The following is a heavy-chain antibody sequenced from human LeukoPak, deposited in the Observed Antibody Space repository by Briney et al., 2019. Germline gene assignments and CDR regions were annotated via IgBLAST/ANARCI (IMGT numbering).Heavy chain of an antibody. D-gene: IGHD1-26*01. V-gene: IGHV4-59*12. CDR1: GGSISSYY. J-gene: IGHJ4*02. CDR2: IYYSGST. Sequence: PSETLSLTCTVSGGSISSYYWNWIRQPPGKGLEWIGYIYYSGSTNYNPSLKSRVTISVDTSKNQFSLKLSSVTAADTAVYYCARASGSYSRFAFDYWGQGTLVTVSS. CDR3: ARASGSYSRFAFDY.